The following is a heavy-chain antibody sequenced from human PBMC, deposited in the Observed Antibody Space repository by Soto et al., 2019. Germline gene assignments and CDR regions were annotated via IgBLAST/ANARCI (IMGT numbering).Heavy chain of an antibody. J-gene: IGHJ5*02. Sequence: SAKPSWKDCGDTFRSCCRWWVCHANRQGLEWVGWVNAYRGNTNYAQKLQGRVTMTADTSTNTAYMELTSLRSDDTAVYFCAREVVSSRYNFSRFAPRRKRTLVTVFS. V-gene: IGHV1-18*01. D-gene: IGHD6-19*01. CDR2: VNAYRGNT. CDR1: GDTFRSCC. CDR3: AREVVSSRYNFSRFAP.